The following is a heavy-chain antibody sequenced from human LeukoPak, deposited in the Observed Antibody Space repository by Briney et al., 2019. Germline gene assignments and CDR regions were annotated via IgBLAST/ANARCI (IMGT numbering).Heavy chain of an antibody. D-gene: IGHD4-11*01. CDR1: GFTFSSYA. CDR3: ARGPTDPYSNFLYYYYGMDV. J-gene: IGHJ6*02. V-gene: IGHV3-23*01. Sequence: PGGSLRLSCAASGFTFSSYAMSWVRQAPGKGLEWVSAISGSGSTIYYADSLKGRFTISRDNAKNSLYLQMNSLRAEDTAVYYCARGPTDPYSNFLYYYYGMDVWGQGTTVTVSS. CDR2: ISGSGSTI.